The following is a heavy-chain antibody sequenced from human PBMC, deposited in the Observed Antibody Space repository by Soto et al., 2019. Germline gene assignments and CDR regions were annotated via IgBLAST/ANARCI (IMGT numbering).Heavy chain of an antibody. CDR3: ARGGWSMDS. CDR2: IHYSGST. CDR1: GDSISSTY. V-gene: IGHV4-59*01. D-gene: IGHD6-19*01. Sequence: QVQLQESGPGLVKPSETLSLTCSVSGDSISSTYWSWIRQSPGKGLEWIGYIHYSGSTNYNPSLASRVTISVDTSENQFSLRLSSVTAADTAVYYCARGGWSMDSWGRGTLVTVSS. J-gene: IGHJ4*02.